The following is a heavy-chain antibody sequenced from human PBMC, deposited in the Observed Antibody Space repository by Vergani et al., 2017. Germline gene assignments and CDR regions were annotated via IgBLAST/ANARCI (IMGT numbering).Heavy chain of an antibody. CDR3: AKDTSFCRGMSCFLIDR. J-gene: IGHJ5*02. CDR2: ISARGNEA. D-gene: IGHD2-15*01. V-gene: IGHV3-23*01. Sequence: EVQLLESGGQLIQPGVSLRLSCAGSGFTFGDYAMIWVRQAPGKGLEWISGISARGNEAWYADSVRGRFTISRDNLRNTVSLQMNSLRVEDTAVYYCAKDTSFCRGMSCFLIDRWGQGTVVTVSS. CDR1: GFTFGDYA.